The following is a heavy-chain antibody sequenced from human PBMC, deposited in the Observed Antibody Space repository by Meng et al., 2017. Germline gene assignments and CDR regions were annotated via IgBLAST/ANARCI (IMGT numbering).Heavy chain of an antibody. V-gene: IGHV3-7*01. J-gene: IGHJ4*02. Sequence: GGSLRLSCAASGFTFSSYWMSWVRQAPGKGLDWVANIKQDGSEKYYVDSVKGRCTISRDNAKNSLYLQMNSLRAEDTAVYYCTSSHSGAKNFDYWGQGTLVTVSS. D-gene: IGHD2-15*01. CDR2: IKQDGSEK. CDR1: GFTFSSYW. CDR3: TSSHSGAKNFDY.